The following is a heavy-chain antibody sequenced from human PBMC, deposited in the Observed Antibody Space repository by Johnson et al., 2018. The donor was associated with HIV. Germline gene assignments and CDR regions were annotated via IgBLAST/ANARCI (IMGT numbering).Heavy chain of an antibody. CDR2: IPYDGSNK. CDR3: ARGNYDPSGLGAFDI. CDR1: GFTFSSYG. Sequence: QVQLVESGGGVVQPGRSLRLSCAASGFTFSSYGMHWVRQAPGKGLEWVAVIPYDGSNKYYADSVKGRFTISRDNSKNTLYLQMNSLRAEDTAVYYCARGNYDPSGLGAFDIWGQGTMVIVSS. D-gene: IGHD3-22*01. J-gene: IGHJ3*02. V-gene: IGHV3-30*03.